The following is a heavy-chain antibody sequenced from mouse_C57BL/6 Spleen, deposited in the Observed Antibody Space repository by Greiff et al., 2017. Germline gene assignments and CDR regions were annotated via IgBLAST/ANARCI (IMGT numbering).Heavy chain of an antibody. Sequence: VQLQQSGAELVKPGASVKISCKASGYAFSRYWMNWVKQRPGKGLEWIGQIYPGDGDTNYNGKFKGKATLTADKSSSTAYMQLSSLTSEDSAVYFCARLADSSGYDYAMDYWGQGPSVTVSS. CDR2: IYPGDGDT. V-gene: IGHV1-80*01. CDR1: GYAFSRYW. CDR3: ARLADSSGYDYAMDY. D-gene: IGHD3-2*02. J-gene: IGHJ4*01.